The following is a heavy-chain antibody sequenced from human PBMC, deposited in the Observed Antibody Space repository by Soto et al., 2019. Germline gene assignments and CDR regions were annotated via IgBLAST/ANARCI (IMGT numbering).Heavy chain of an antibody. J-gene: IGHJ4*02. V-gene: IGHV3-9*01. CDR1: GFTFSTHA. CDR2: ISWNSGSI. CDR3: ARGGYFDSSNYLAY. D-gene: IGHD3-22*01. Sequence: GGSLRLSCVASGFTFSTHAMHWVRQAPGKGLEWVSGISWNSGSIGYADSVKGRFTISRDNAKNSLYLQMNSLRAEDTALYYCARGGYFDSSNYLAYWGLGTLVTVSS.